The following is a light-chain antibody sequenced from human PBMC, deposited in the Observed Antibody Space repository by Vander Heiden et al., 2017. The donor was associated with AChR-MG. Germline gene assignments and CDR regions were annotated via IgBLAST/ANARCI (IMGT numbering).Light chain of an antibody. J-gene: IGKJ2*01. CDR2: GAS. CDR1: QSVSSN. CDR3: QQYKNWPPYT. Sequence: EIVMTQSPATLSVSPGERATLSCRASQSVSSNLAWYQQKPGQAPRLLIYGASTRATGIPARFRGSGYGTEFTLTISSLQSEDFAVYYCQQYKNWPPYTFGQWTKLEIK. V-gene: IGKV3-15*01.